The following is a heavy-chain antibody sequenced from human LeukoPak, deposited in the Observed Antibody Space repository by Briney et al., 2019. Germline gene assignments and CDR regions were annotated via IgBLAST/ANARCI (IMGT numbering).Heavy chain of an antibody. CDR3: AKLGDYDVLTGYYDSDY. Sequence: HAGGSLRLSCVASGFTFSNYDMRWVRQAPGKGLELVSAVSGRDTSTYYTDSVKGRFTISRDNSKNTLYLQMNSLSAEDTAIYYCAKLGDYDVLTGYYDSDYWGQGTLVTVSS. CDR2: VSGRDTST. CDR1: GFTFSNYD. D-gene: IGHD3-9*01. J-gene: IGHJ4*02. V-gene: IGHV3-23*01.